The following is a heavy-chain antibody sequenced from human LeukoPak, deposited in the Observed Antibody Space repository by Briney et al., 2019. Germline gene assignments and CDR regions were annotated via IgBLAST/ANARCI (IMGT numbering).Heavy chain of an antibody. CDR2: INSDGAT. CDR3: ARSAADAFDY. Sequence: GGSLRLSCAVSGFTFSNYWMHWVRQAPGKGLVWVSLINSDGATSHADSVKGRFTISRDNAENTLYLQMNSLRAEDTAVYYCARSAADAFDYWGQGTLVTVSS. CDR1: GFTFSNYW. J-gene: IGHJ4*02. V-gene: IGHV3-74*01.